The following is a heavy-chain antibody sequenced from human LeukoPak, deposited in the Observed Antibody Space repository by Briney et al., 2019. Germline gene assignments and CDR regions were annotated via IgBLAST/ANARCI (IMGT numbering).Heavy chain of an antibody. CDR3: ARKEVVVAATEAFDI. J-gene: IGHJ3*02. V-gene: IGHV3-21*01. Sequence: GGSLRLSCAASGFTFSSYNMNWVRQAPGKGLEWVSSISSSSDYIYYADSVKGRFTISRDNAKNSLYLQMKSLRAEDTAVYYCARKEVVVAATEAFDIWGQGTMVTVSS. D-gene: IGHD2-15*01. CDR2: ISSSSDYI. CDR1: GFTFSSYN.